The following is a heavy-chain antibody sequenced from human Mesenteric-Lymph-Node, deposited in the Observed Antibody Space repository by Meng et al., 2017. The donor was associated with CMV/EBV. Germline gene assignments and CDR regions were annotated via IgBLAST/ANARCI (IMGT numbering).Heavy chain of an antibody. CDR2: INPNSGGT. J-gene: IGHJ6*02. Sequence: ASVKVSCKASGYTFTGYYMHWVRQAPGQGLEWMGWINPNSGGTNYAQKFQGRVTMTRDTSISTAYMELSRLRSDDTAVYYCARDLCIRYCSSTSCYTCDYYYYYYGMDVWGQGTTVTVSS. D-gene: IGHD2-2*02. CDR1: GYTFTGYY. V-gene: IGHV1-2*02. CDR3: ARDLCIRYCSSTSCYTCDYYYYYYGMDV.